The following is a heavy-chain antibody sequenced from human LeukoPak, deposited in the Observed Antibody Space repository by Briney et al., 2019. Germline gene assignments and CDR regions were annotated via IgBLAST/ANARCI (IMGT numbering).Heavy chain of an antibody. CDR2: IYYSGST. V-gene: IGHV4-39*01. D-gene: IGHD6-19*01. CDR3: ARGMVLAVAGIFD. Sequence: SETLSLTCTASGGSISSSSYYWGWIRQPPGTGLEWIGSIYYSGSTYYNPSLKSRVTISVDTSKNQFSLKLSSVTAADTAVYYCARGMVLAVAGIFDWGQGTLVTVSS. J-gene: IGHJ4*02. CDR1: GGSISSSSYY.